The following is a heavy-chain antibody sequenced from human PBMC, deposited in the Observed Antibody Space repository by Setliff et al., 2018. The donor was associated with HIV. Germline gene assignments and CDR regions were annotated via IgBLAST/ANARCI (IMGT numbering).Heavy chain of an antibody. D-gene: IGHD2-15*01. J-gene: IGHJ4*02. CDR1: GFDISVYD. Sequence: KAGGSLRLSCAASGFDISVYDLNWVRQAPGKGLEWLSSISHSGNFMYYANSLKGRFTISRDNAESSLFLQMNSLTVEDTAVYYCARDLTTTTPFDLWGPGTLVTVSS. CDR3: ARDLTTTTPFDL. V-gene: IGHV3-21*06. CDR2: ISHSGNFM.